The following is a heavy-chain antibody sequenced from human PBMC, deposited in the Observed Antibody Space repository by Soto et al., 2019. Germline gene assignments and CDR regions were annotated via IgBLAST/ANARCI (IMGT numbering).Heavy chain of an antibody. CDR1: GFTFSSYG. D-gene: IGHD6-19*01. CDR3: ASHAVAGDNYYYYYGMDV. J-gene: IGHJ6*02. CDR2: IWYDGSNK. V-gene: IGHV3-33*01. Sequence: LRLSCAASGFTFSSYGMHWVRQAPGKGLEWVAVIWYDGSNKYYADSVKGRFTISRDNSKNTLYLQMNSLRAEDTAVYYCASHAVAGDNYYYYYGMDVWGQGTTVTVSS.